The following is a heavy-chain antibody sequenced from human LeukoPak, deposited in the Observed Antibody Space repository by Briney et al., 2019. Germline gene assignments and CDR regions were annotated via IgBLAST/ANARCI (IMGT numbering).Heavy chain of an antibody. Sequence: GGSLRLSCAASGFTFSSYAMSWVRQAPGKGLEWVSAISGSGGSTYYADSVKGRFTISRDNSKNTLYLQMNSLRAEDTAVYYCAKEGVYYYDSSGYYHIDYWGQGTLVTVSS. CDR3: AKEGVYYYDSSGYYHIDY. D-gene: IGHD3-22*01. J-gene: IGHJ4*02. CDR1: GFTFSSYA. V-gene: IGHV3-23*01. CDR2: ISGSGGST.